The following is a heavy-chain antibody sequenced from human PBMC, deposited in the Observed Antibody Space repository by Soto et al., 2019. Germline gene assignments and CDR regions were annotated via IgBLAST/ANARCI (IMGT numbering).Heavy chain of an antibody. J-gene: IGHJ4*02. D-gene: IGHD5-12*01. CDR1: GYTFSSHD. CDR3: GGEVGYEQDDY. Sequence: QVQLVQSGAEVKKPGASVKVSCKASGYTFSSHDINWVRQATGQGLEWMGWMNTYSDNTGYAQKFQGRVTMTRNTSTTTVYMELSSLRSEDTAVYYCGGEVGYEQDDYWGQGTLVTVSS. CDR2: MNTYSDNT. V-gene: IGHV1-8*01.